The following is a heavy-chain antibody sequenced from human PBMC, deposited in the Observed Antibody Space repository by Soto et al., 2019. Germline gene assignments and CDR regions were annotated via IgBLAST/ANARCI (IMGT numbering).Heavy chain of an antibody. J-gene: IGHJ4*02. CDR2: VDPNGGGS. CDR3: ATWVDYGDFEGFDF. V-gene: IGHV1-2*04. CDR1: GYSFTDYK. D-gene: IGHD4-17*01. Sequence: QGQLLQSGAEVKKPGASVKVSCKTSGYSFTDYKLHWVRQAPGQRLEWMGWVDPNGGGSNSAQKFQGSVTMTWDTSITTAYLDLTRLTTNDTATYFCATWVDYGDFEGFDFWGQGTLVTVSS.